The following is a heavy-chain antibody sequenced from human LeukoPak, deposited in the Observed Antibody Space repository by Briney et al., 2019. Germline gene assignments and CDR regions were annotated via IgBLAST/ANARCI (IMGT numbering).Heavy chain of an antibody. Sequence: SETLSLTCTVSGGSISSGDYYWSWIRQPPGKGLEWIGYIYYSGSTYYNPSLNSRVTISVLTSKNQFSLQLNSVTAADTAVYYCARHDGRGGSTMGAFDSWGQGSLVAVSS. D-gene: IGHD5-24*01. CDR2: IYYSGST. V-gene: IGHV4-30-4*01. CDR3: ARHDGRGGSTMGAFDS. CDR1: GGSISSGDYY. J-gene: IGHJ4*02.